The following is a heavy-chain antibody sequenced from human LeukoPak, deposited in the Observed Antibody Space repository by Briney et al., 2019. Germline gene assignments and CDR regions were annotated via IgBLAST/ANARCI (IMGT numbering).Heavy chain of an antibody. CDR1: GFTVSSYW. Sequence: GGSLRLSRAASGFTVSSYWTHSVRHAPGKWMVWVSRINSDGSSTSYADSVKGRFTISRDNAKNTLYLQMNSLRAEDTAVYSCARDGPEVEMATRSRMDVWGKGTPVTVSS. V-gene: IGHV3-74*01. CDR3: ARDGPEVEMATRSRMDV. CDR2: INSDGSST. D-gene: IGHD5-24*01. J-gene: IGHJ6*03.